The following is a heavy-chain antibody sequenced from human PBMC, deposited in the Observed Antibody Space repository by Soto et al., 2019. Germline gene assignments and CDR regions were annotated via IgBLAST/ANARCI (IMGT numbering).Heavy chain of an antibody. J-gene: IGHJ4*02. CDR1: GYSFTSYW. CDR2: IDPSDSYT. D-gene: IGHD6-19*01. Sequence: GESPKISCKGSGYSFTSYWISWVRQMPGKGLEWMGRIDPSDSYTNYSPSFQGHVTISADKSISTAYLQWSSLKASDTAMYYCARRLSSGWYYFDYWGQGTLVTVSS. V-gene: IGHV5-10-1*01. CDR3: ARRLSSGWYYFDY.